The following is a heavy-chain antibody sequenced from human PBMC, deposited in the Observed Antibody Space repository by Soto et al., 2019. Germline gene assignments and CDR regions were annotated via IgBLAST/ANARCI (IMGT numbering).Heavy chain of an antibody. Sequence: QVQLVQSGAEVKKPGSSVKVSCKSSGGTFNIYGVNWVRQAPGQGLEWMGAIIPILGTTNYAETFQGRVTSTADESTSTAYMELNSLRPEDRVMYYCAREGTTVATFDYWGQGTLVAVSS. CDR1: GGTFNIYG. V-gene: IGHV1-69*01. CDR3: AREGTTVATFDY. J-gene: IGHJ4*02. D-gene: IGHD4-17*01. CDR2: IIPILGTT.